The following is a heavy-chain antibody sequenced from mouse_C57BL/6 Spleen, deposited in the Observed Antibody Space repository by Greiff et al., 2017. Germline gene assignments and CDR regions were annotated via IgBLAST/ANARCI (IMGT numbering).Heavy chain of an antibody. CDR3: ARTRGGYFDV. Sequence: VQLQQPGAELVRPGSSVKLSCKASGYTFTSYWMHWVKQRPIQGLEWIGNINPSDSETHYNQKFKDKATLTVDKSSSTAYMQLSSLTSEASAVXSFARTRGGYFDVGGTGTTVTVSS. V-gene: IGHV1-52*01. J-gene: IGHJ1*03. CDR1: GYTFTSYW. CDR2: INPSDSET.